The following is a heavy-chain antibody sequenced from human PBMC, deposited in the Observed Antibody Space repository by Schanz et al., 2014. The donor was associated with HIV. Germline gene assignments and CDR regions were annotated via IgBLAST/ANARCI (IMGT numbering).Heavy chain of an antibody. CDR3: ARDLVGTRGWFDP. Sequence: QVQLQESGPGLVKPSETLSLTCTVSGGSISSYYWSWIRQPPGKGLEWIGYIYYSGSTNYNPSLKSRVTISVDTSKNQFSLKLSSVTAADTAVYYCARDLVGTRGWFDPWGQGTLVTVSS. J-gene: IGHJ5*02. CDR1: GGSISSYY. V-gene: IGHV4-59*01. CDR2: IYYSGST. D-gene: IGHD2-2*01.